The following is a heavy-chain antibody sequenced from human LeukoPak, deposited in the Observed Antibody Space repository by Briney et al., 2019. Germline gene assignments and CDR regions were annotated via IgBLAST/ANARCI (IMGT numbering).Heavy chain of an antibody. J-gene: IGHJ4*02. V-gene: IGHV3-33*01. D-gene: IGHD6-19*01. CDR3: ARDSSGWLDY. CDR1: GFTFSNYG. Sequence: GGSLRLSCAASGFTFSNYGMHWVRQAPGKGLEWVAVIWYDGTDKYYADSVKGRFTISRDNSKNTLYLQMNSLRAEDTAMYYCARDSSGWLDYWGQGTLVTVSS. CDR2: IWYDGTDK.